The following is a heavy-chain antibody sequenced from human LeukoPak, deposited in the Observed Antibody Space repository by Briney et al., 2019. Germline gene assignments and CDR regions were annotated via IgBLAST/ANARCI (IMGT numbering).Heavy chain of an antibody. D-gene: IGHD2-15*01. CDR3: ARERYCSGGSCRKHFDY. V-gene: IGHV1-2*06. CDR1: GYTFPSYF. Sequence: GASVKVSCKASGYTFPSYFMHWVRQAPGQGLEWMGRINPNSGGTNYAQKFQGRVTMTRDTSISTAYMELSRLRSDDTAVYYCARERYCSGGSCRKHFDYWGQGTLVTVSS. J-gene: IGHJ4*02. CDR2: INPNSGGT.